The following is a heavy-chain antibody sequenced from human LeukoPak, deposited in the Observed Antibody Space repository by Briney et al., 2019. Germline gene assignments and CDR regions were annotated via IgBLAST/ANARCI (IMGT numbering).Heavy chain of an antibody. V-gene: IGHV3-48*02. CDR1: GFTFSSYS. CDR3: ARDPYQLPTYYFDY. CDR2: ISSSSSTI. J-gene: IGHJ4*02. Sequence: GGSLRLSCAASGFTFSSYSMNWVRQAPGKGLEWVSYISSSSSTIYYADSVKGRFSISRDSAKNSLYLQMNSLRDEDTAVYYCARDPYQLPTYYFDYWGQGTLVTVSS. D-gene: IGHD2-2*01.